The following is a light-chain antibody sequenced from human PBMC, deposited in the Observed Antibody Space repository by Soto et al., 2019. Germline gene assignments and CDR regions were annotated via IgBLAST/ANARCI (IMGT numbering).Light chain of an antibody. V-gene: IGKV3-15*01. Sequence: EIVLTQSPGTLSLSPGERATLSCRASQSVGRSLAWYQQKPGQAPRLLIYGASTRVTGIPARFSGSGSGTEFTLTISSLQSEDFAVYYCQQYHNWWTFGQGTKVDIK. CDR3: QQYHNWWT. CDR1: QSVGRS. J-gene: IGKJ1*01. CDR2: GAS.